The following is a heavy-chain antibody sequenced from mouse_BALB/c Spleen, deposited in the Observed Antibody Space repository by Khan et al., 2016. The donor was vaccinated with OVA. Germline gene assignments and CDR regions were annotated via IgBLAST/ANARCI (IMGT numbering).Heavy chain of an antibody. CDR3: SRPPYFSYAMDN. D-gene: IGHD2-10*01. CDR1: GHTFTNYG. J-gene: IGHJ4*01. V-gene: IGHV9-3-1*01. Sequence: QIQLVQSGPELKKPGETVRISCKASGHTFTNYGMNWVKQAPGKGLKWMGWINTYTGEPTYADDFNGRFAFSLETSASTAYLQINNLKNEDTATYFRSRPPYFSYAMDNWGQGTSVPVSS. CDR2: INTYTGEP.